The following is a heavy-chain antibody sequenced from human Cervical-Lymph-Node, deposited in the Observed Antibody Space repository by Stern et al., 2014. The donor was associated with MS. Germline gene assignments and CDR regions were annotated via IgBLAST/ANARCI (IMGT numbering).Heavy chain of an antibody. J-gene: IGHJ3*01. CDR3: ARAKIVRSGSSPFDV. V-gene: IGHV4-31*03. Sequence: QVQLQESGPGLVTPSQTLSLTCTVSGASFSTGGFYWGWIRQRPGKGLEXGGYMYYDGSTYYNPSLKSRITISVDTSENQVSLKLRSVTAADTAVYYCARAKIVRSGSSPFDVWGQGTMVTVSS. CDR2: MYYDGST. CDR1: GASFSTGGFY. D-gene: IGHD6-6*01.